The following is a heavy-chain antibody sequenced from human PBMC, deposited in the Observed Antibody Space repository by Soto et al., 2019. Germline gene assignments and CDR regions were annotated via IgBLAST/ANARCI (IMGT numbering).Heavy chain of an antibody. J-gene: IGHJ3*01. CDR2: IYYSVST. D-gene: IGHD2-2*01. CDR1: GGSISSGDYY. CDR3: VRGDPGACSSSSCSDAFDL. V-gene: IGHV4-30-4*01. Sequence: QVQLHESGPGLVKPSQTLSLTCTVSGGSISSGDYYWNWIRQPPGKGLEWIGSIYYSVSTYYSPSLKSRVALSVGTSTNQFSLKLTSVTAADTAVYYCVRGDPGACSSSSCSDAFDLWGLGTMVAVSS.